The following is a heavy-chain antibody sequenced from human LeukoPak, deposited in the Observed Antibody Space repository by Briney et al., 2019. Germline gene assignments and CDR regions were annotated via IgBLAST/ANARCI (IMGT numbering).Heavy chain of an antibody. CDR2: INSDGSST. J-gene: IGHJ4*02. CDR1: GFTFSSYW. CDR3: ASYDILTGWEVYFDY. Sequence: GASLQISCAASGFTFSSYWMHWVRQAPGKGLVWVSRINSDGSSTSYADSVKGRFTISRDNAKNTLYLQMNSLRAEDTAVYYCASYDILTGWEVYFDYWGQGTLVTVSS. V-gene: IGHV3-74*01. D-gene: IGHD3-9*01.